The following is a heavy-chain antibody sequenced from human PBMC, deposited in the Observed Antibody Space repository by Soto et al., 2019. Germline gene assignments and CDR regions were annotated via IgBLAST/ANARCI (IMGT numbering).Heavy chain of an antibody. Sequence: GASVKVSCKASGYTITSYYLHWVRQAPGQGLEWMGIINPSGGSTGYAQKFQGRVTLTREMYTSTVYMELSSLRSDDTAVYHCAGDRGDDYVWGGYPLPHGPFVIWGQGTLVTVSS. V-gene: IGHV1-46*01. CDR1: GYTITSYY. CDR2: INPSGGST. J-gene: IGHJ3*02. CDR3: AGDRGDDYVWGGYPLPHGPFVI. D-gene: IGHD3-16*01.